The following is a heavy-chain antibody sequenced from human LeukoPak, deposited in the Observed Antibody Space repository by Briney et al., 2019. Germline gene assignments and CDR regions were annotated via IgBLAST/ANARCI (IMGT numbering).Heavy chain of an antibody. CDR1: GVTVSGVW. D-gene: IGHD6-6*01. V-gene: IGHV3-7*03. CDR3: ARSSYSSSSSV. CDR2: INSDWSEG. Sequence: GGSLRLSWAVAGVTVSGVWMRWARQEGGKERELVASINSDWSEGYYADLVNGRFTISRDNAKNSLYLQITSLRAEDTAVYYCARSSYSSSSSVWGQGTMVTVSS. J-gene: IGHJ3*01.